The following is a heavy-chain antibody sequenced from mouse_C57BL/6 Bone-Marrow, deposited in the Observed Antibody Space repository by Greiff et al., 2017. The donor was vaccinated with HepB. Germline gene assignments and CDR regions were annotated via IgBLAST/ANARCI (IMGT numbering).Heavy chain of an antibody. D-gene: IGHD3-2*02. CDR1: GYTFTSYW. CDR2: IDPSDSYT. J-gene: IGHJ2*01. V-gene: IGHV1-69*01. CDR3: AIPSSGYFDY. Sequence: VQLQQPGAELVMPGASVKLSCKASGYTFTSYWMHWVKQRPGQGLEWIGEIDPSDSYTNYYQKFKGKSTLTVDKSSSTAYMQLSSLTSEDSAVYYCAIPSSGYFDYWGQGTTLTVSS.